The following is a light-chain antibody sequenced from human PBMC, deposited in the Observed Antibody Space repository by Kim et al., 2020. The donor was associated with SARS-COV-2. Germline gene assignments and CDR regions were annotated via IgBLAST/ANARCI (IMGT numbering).Light chain of an antibody. J-gene: IGKJ4*01. Sequence: EVVFTQSPGTLSLSPGETATLSCRASQSLDTRYFAWYRRKPGQAPRLLIYGTSNRATGIPDRFSGSGSGTDFTLTITRLEPEDFALYYWQQYGRSPLTFGGGTKVDIK. CDR3: QQYGRSPLT. CDR1: QSLDTRY. V-gene: IGKV3-20*01. CDR2: GTS.